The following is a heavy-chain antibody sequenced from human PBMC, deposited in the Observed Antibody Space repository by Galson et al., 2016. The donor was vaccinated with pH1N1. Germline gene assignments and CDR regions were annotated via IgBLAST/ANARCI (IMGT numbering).Heavy chain of an antibody. J-gene: IGHJ4*02. V-gene: IGHV2-70*01. CDR2: IDWDDDK. D-gene: IGHD5/OR15-5a*01. Sequence: PALVKPTQTLTLTCTFSGFSLSTSGMCVSWIRQPPGKALEWLALIDWDDDKYYSTSLTTRLTISKETSKNQVVLTMTNMDPVDTATYYCARFNDWVYVNYGDYWGEGTLVTVSS. CDR1: GFSLSTSGMC. CDR3: ARFNDWVYVNYGDY.